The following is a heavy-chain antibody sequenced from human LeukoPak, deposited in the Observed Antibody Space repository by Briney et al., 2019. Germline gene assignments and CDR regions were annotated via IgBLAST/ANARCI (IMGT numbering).Heavy chain of an antibody. CDR2: IYHSGST. CDR1: GGSFSGYY. V-gene: IGHV4-34*01. D-gene: IGHD2-15*01. CDR3: ARGMTPPHYYGMDV. Sequence: SETLSLTCAVYGGSFSGYYWSWIRQPPGKGLEWIGEIYHSGSTNYNPSLKSRVTISVDKSKNQFSLKLSSVTAADTAVYYCARGMTPPHYYGMDVWGQGTTVTVSS. J-gene: IGHJ6*02.